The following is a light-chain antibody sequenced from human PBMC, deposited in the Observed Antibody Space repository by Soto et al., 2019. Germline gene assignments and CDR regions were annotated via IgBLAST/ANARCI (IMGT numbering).Light chain of an antibody. CDR2: EVS. CDR1: SSDVGGYNY. V-gene: IGLV2-8*01. J-gene: IGLJ1*01. CDR3: TSYEGSNNEV. Sequence: QSVLTQPPSASGSPGQSVTISCTGTSSDVGGYNYVSWYQQHPGKAPKLMIYEVSKRPSGVPDRFSGSKSGNTASLTVSGLQAEDEADYYCTSYEGSNNEVFGTGTKVTV.